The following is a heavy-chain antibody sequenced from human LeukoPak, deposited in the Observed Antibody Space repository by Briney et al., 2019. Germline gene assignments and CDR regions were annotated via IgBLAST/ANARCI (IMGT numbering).Heavy chain of an antibody. CDR3: AREGYCSGGSCDTNFDY. Sequence: ASVKVSCKASGYTFTSYDINWVRQATGQGLEWMGWMNPNSGNTGYAQKFQGRVTMTRNTSISTAYMELSSLRSEDTAVYYCAREGYCSGGSCDTNFDYWGQGTLVTVSS. CDR1: GYTFTSYD. J-gene: IGHJ4*02. V-gene: IGHV1-8*01. CDR2: MNPNSGNT. D-gene: IGHD2-15*01.